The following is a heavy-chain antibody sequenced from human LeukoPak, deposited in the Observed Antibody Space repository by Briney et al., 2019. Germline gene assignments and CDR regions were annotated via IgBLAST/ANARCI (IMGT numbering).Heavy chain of an antibody. J-gene: IGHJ6*02. D-gene: IGHD2-2*01. CDR1: GFTFSSYA. Sequence: GGSLRLSCAASGFTFSSYAMSWVRQAPGKGLEGVSAISGSGGSTYYADSVKGRFTISRDNSKNTLYLQMNSLRAEDTAVYYCAKGAYCSSTSCYPPAYYYYGMDVWGQGTTVTVSS. CDR2: ISGSGGST. CDR3: AKGAYCSSTSCYPPAYYYYGMDV. V-gene: IGHV3-23*01.